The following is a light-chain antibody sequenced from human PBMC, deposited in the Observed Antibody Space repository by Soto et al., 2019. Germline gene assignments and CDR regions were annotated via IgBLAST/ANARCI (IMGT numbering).Light chain of an antibody. CDR3: QQYDSLPRT. J-gene: IGKJ1*01. Sequence: EIVLTQSPGTLSLSPGERATLSCRASQSISSGYLAWYQQKPGQAPRLLIYGVSGRATGIPDRFSGSGSGADFTLTISRLEPKDFGVYYCQQYDSLPRTFGHGTKVEIK. CDR1: QSISSGY. CDR2: GVS. V-gene: IGKV3-20*01.